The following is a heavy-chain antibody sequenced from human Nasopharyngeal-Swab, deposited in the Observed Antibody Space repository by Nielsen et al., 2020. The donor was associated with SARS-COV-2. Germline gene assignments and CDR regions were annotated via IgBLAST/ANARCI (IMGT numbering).Heavy chain of an antibody. V-gene: IGHV4-59*01. Sequence: GSLRLSCTVSGGSMNDYYWSWVRRPPGKGLEWIGDVYNSARTNYNPSLQSRVTISVDTSKNQFSLNVSSVTAADTAVYYCVRDVLGVAGGNYYFYMDVWGKGTTVTVSS. J-gene: IGHJ6*03. CDR2: VYNSART. CDR3: VRDVLGVAGGNYYFYMDV. CDR1: GGSMNDYY. D-gene: IGHD6-19*01.